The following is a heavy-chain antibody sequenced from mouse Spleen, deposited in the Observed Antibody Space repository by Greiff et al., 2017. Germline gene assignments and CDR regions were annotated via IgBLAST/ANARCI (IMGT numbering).Heavy chain of an antibody. D-gene: IGHD2-3*01. CDR3: AREAYDGTFAY. Sequence: DVQLVESGPGLVKPSQSLSLTCSVTGYSITSGYYWNWIRQFPGNKLEWMGYISYDGSNNYNPSLKNRISITRDTSKNQFFLKLNSVTTEDTATYYCAREAYDGTFAYWGQGTLVTVSA. CDR2: ISYDGSN. J-gene: IGHJ3*01. V-gene: IGHV3-6*01. CDR1: GYSITSGYY.